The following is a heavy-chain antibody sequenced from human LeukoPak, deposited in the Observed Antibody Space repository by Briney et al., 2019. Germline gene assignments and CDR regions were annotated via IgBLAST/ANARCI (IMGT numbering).Heavy chain of an antibody. CDR3: ASTITVTTGY. J-gene: IGHJ4*02. V-gene: IGHV4-38-2*02. CDR2: IYHGGST. CDR1: GYSISSGYY. D-gene: IGHD4-17*01. Sequence: SETLSLTCTVSGYSISSGYYWGWIRQPPGKGLEWIGSIYHGGSTYYNPSLKSRVTMSVDTSKNQFSLKLSSVTAADTAVYYCASTITVTTGYWGQGTLVTVSS.